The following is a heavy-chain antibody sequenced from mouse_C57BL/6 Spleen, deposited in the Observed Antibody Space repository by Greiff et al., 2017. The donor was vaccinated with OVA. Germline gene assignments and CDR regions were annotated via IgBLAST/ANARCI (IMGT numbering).Heavy chain of an antibody. Sequence: VQLKQSGPVLVKPGASVKMSCKASGYTFTDYYMNWVKQSHGKSLEWIGVINPYNGGTSYNQKFKGKATLTVDKSSSTAYMELNSLTSEDSAVYYCAGKDDYDYGWYFDVWGTGTTVTVSS. CDR3: AGKDDYDYGWYFDV. J-gene: IGHJ1*03. CDR2: INPYNGGT. V-gene: IGHV1-19*01. D-gene: IGHD2-4*01. CDR1: GYTFTDYY.